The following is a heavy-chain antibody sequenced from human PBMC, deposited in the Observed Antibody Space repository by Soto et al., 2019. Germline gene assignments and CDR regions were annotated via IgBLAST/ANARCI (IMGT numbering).Heavy chain of an antibody. CDR3: PKDLRSSSWSSNWFDP. D-gene: IGHD6-13*01. J-gene: IGHJ5*02. CDR2: ISSDGSNK. CDR1: GFTFSSYG. V-gene: IGHV3-30*18. Sequence: QVQLVESGGGVVQPGRSLRLSCAASGFTFSSYGMHWVRQAPGKGLEWVAVISSDGSNKYYADSVKGRFTISRDNSKNTLYLQMNSLRAEDTAVYYCPKDLRSSSWSSNWFDPWGQGTLVTVSS.